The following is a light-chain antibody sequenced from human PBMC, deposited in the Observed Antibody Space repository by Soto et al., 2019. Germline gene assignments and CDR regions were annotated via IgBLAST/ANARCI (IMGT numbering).Light chain of an antibody. J-gene: IGKJ4*01. CDR3: QQYNNWPLT. CDR2: DAS. Sequence: EIVLTQSQGTLSLSPGERATLSCSASQSVSSYLAWYQQKPGQAPRLLIYDASNRATGIPARFSGSGSGTEFTLTISSLQSEDFAVYSCQQYNNWPLTFGGRTNVDVK. CDR1: QSVSSY. V-gene: IGKV3D-15*01.